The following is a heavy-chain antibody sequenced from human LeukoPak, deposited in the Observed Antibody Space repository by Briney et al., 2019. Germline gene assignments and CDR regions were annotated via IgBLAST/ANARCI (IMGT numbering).Heavy chain of an antibody. J-gene: IGHJ6*03. CDR1: GDSIGSSSYY. D-gene: IGHD5-18*01. CDR3: ARDLRRGTAIYYMDV. V-gene: IGHV4-39*07. CDR2: IYYTGTT. Sequence: PSETLSLTCTVSGDSIGSSSYYWGWIRQPPGKGLEWIGSIYYTGTTYYNPSLKSRVTISVDTSKNQFSLKLSSVTAADTAVYYCARDLRRGTAIYYMDVWGKGTTVTVSS.